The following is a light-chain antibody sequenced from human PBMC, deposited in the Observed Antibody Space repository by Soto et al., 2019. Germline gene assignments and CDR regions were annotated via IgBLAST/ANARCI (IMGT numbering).Light chain of an antibody. J-gene: IGLJ2*01. Sequence: QSVLTQPPSASGSPGQSVTISCAGSGSDNAVYDFVSWYQQHPGTAPKLIIYEVTKRPSGVPDRFSGSKSASTASLTVSGLQAEDEADYYCSSYAGSNTLVFGGGTQLTVL. CDR1: GSDNAVYDF. CDR2: EVT. CDR3: SSYAGSNTLV. V-gene: IGLV2-8*01.